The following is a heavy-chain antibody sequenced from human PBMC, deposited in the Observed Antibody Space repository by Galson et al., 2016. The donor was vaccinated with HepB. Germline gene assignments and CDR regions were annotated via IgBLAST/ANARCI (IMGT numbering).Heavy chain of an antibody. CDR2: ISGSGRSQ. CDR3: ARDRGRGDSNAFDI. J-gene: IGHJ3*02. D-gene: IGHD3-10*01. V-gene: IGHV3-48*03. CDR1: GFTFSSYE. Sequence: SLRLSCAASGFTFSSYEMNWVRQAPGKGLEWVSFISGSGRSQNYADSVKGRFTISRGSAKNSVYLQMNSLRAEDTATYYCARDRGRGDSNAFDIWGQGTKVTVSS.